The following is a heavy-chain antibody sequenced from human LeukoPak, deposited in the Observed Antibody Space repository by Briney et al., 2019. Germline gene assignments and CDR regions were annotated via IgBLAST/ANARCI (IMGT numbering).Heavy chain of an antibody. CDR1: GVSFSNYW. J-gene: IGHJ4*02. Sequence: GGSLRLSCAASGVSFSNYWLSWVRQAPGKGLEWVASVRDDGTDYVDSLKGRFAISRDNAKKLVYLQMNSLRAEDTAVYYCARDVNWGYFDYWGQGTLVVVSS. CDR3: ARDVNWGYFDY. V-gene: IGHV3-7*01. D-gene: IGHD3-16*01. CDR2: VRDDGT.